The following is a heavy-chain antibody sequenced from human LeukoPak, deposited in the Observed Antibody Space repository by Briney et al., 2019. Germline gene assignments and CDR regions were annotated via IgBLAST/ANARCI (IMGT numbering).Heavy chain of an antibody. D-gene: IGHD4-17*01. CDR3: AKEPGYGDYAANWFDP. V-gene: IGHV3-23*01. CDR2: ISGSGGSI. J-gene: IGHJ5*02. CDR1: GFTFSSYA. Sequence: GGSLRLSRAASGFTFSSYAMSWVRQAPGKGLEWVSAISGSGGSIYYADSVKGRFTISRDNSKNTLYLQMNSLRAEDTAVYYCAKEPGYGDYAANWFDPWGQGTLVTVSS.